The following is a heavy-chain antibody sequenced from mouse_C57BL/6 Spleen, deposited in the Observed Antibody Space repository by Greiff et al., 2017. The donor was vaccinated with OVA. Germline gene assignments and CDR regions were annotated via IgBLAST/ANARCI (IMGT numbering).Heavy chain of an antibody. D-gene: IGHD1-1*01. J-gene: IGHJ1*03. V-gene: IGHV1-18*01. Sequence: EVQLQQSGPELVKPGASVKIPCKASGYTFTDYYMDWVKQSHGKSLEWIGDINPNNGGTIYNQKFKGKATLTVDKSSGTAYMELRSLTSEDTAVYYCARRYGSSRYWYFDVWGTGTTVTVSS. CDR1: GYTFTDYY. CDR3: ARRYGSSRYWYFDV. CDR2: INPNNGGT.